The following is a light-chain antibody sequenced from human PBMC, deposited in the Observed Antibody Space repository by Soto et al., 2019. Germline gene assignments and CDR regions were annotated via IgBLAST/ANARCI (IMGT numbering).Light chain of an antibody. CDR1: SSDVGAYNF. Sequence: QSVLTQPASVSGSPGQSITISCTGTSSDVGAYNFVSWYQHHPGRAPKLIIYEVTIRPSGVSNRFSGSKSGNTASLTISGLQAEDEAHYYCSSYTTSAPYVLGSGTKVTVL. J-gene: IGLJ1*01. CDR2: EVT. V-gene: IGLV2-14*01. CDR3: SSYTTSAPYV.